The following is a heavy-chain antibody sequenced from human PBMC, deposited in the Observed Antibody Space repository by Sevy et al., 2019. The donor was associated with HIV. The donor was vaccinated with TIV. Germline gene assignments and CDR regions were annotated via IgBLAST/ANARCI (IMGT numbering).Heavy chain of an antibody. CDR1: GFTFSSYS. J-gene: IGHJ4*02. CDR2: ISSSSSYI. D-gene: IGHD3-9*01. CDR3: ARSRATTYYDILTGYHDY. Sequence: GGSLRLSCAASGFTFSSYSMNWVRQAPGKGLEWVSSISSSSSYIYYADSLKGRFTISRDNAKNSLYLQMNSLRAEDTAVYYCARSRATTYYDILTGYHDYWGQGTLVTVSS. V-gene: IGHV3-21*01.